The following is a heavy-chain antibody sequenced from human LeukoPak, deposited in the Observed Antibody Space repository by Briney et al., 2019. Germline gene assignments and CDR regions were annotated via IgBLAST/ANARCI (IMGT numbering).Heavy chain of an antibody. CDR1: GFTFSNAW. CDR2: IKSKTDGGTT. D-gene: IGHD3-10*01. J-gene: IGHJ4*02. V-gene: IGHV3-15*01. Sequence: GGSLRLSCAASGFTFSNAWMSWVRQAPGKGLEWVGRIKSKTDGGTTDYAAPVKGRFTISRDDSKNTLYLQMNSLKTEDTAVYYCTIGITMVRGVIHLIDYWGQGTLVTVSS. CDR3: TIGITMVRGVIHLIDY.